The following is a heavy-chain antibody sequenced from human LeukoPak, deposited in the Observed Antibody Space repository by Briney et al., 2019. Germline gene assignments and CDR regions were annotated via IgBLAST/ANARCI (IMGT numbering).Heavy chain of an antibody. V-gene: IGHV3-48*04. CDR1: GFTFSSYS. CDR2: ISSSSSTI. D-gene: IGHD2-15*01. Sequence: GGSLRLSCAASGFTFSSYSMNWVRQAPGKGLEWVSYISSSSSTIYYADSVKGRFTISRDNAKNSLYLQMNSLRAEDTAVYYCARIGVVVLLDYWGQGTLVTVSS. J-gene: IGHJ4*02. CDR3: ARIGVVVLLDY.